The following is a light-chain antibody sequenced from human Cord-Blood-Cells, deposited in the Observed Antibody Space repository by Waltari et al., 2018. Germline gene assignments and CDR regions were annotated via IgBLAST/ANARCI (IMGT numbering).Light chain of an antibody. Sequence: QSVLTQPPSVSGAPGQRVTIPCPGSSSNIGAGYDVPWYQQLPGTAPKPLIYGNSNRPSGVPDRFSGSKSGTSASLAITGLKAEDEADYYCQSYDSSLSGSVFGGGTKLTVL. CDR2: GNS. J-gene: IGLJ3*02. CDR1: SSNIGAGYD. CDR3: QSYDSSLSGSV. V-gene: IGLV1-40*01.